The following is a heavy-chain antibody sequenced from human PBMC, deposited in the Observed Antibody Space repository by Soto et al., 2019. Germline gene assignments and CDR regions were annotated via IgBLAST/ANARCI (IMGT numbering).Heavy chain of an antibody. J-gene: IGHJ4*02. CDR2: IWFDGSNK. V-gene: IGHV3-33*01. CDR1: GFTFSSYG. Sequence: QVQLVESGGGVVQPGRSLRLSCAASGFTFSSYGMHWVRQAPGKGLGWVAVIWFDGSNKYYADSVKGRFTISRDNSKYALILQMNSLRAEDTAVYYCARGQFDDSSGGFAYWGQGTLVTVS. D-gene: IGHD3-22*01. CDR3: ARGQFDDSSGGFAY.